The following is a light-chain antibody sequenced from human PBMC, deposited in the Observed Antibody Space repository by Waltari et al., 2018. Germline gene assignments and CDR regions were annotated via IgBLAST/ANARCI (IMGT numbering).Light chain of an antibody. V-gene: IGKV3-15*01. CDR3: QHYDKWLRYS. CDR1: QSISTN. Sequence: IVMTQSPATLSVSPGARATLPCRASQSISTNLAWFQEKPGQAPRLLIYGASTRATGVPARFSGSGSGTYFTLVISSLRSEDFAVYYCQHYDKWLRYSFGQGTKVEIK. J-gene: IGKJ2*01. CDR2: GAS.